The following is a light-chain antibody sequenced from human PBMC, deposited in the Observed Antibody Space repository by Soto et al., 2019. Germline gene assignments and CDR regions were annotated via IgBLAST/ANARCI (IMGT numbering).Light chain of an antibody. Sequence: EIVMTQSPATLSVSPGERATLSCRASQSVSSNLAWYQQKPGQAPRLLIYGASTRATGIPARFSGSGSGTEFTLNISSLQSEDFAVYYCQHRGTFGQGTKVEIK. CDR3: QHRGT. V-gene: IGKV3-15*01. CDR2: GAS. CDR1: QSVSSN. J-gene: IGKJ1*01.